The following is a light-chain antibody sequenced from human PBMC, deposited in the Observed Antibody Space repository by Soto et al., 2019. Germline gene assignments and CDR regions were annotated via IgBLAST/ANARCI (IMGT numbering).Light chain of an antibody. CDR2: TAS. V-gene: IGKV1-5*03. J-gene: IGKJ4*01. CDR1: QSISSW. Sequence: MTQSPSAVSASVGDRVTITCRASQSISSWLAWYQQKPGKAPKLLIHTASNLESGVSSRFNGSGSGTDFTLIVSSLQPDDSATYYCQQYNSYPLTFGGGTKVDIK. CDR3: QQYNSYPLT.